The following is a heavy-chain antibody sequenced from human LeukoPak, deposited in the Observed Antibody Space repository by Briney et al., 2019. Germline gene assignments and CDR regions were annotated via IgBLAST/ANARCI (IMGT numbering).Heavy chain of an antibody. V-gene: IGHV3-23*01. Sequence: GGSLRLSCAASGFTFSSYAMSWVRQAPGKGLEWVSAISGSGGSTYYADSVKGRFTISRDNSKNTLYLQMNSLRAEDTAVYYCAKQELLWFGELMWIDPWGRGTLVTDSS. J-gene: IGHJ5*02. CDR1: GFTFSSYA. D-gene: IGHD3-10*01. CDR2: ISGSGGST. CDR3: AKQELLWFGELMWIDP.